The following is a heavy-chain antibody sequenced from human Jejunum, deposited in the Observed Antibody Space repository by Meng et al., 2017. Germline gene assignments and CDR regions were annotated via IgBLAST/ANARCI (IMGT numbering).Heavy chain of an antibody. J-gene: IGHJ4*02. D-gene: IGHD2-15*01. V-gene: IGHV1-69*06. CDR2: IIPLTGTT. Sequence: SVKVSCKASGGTFTTYTYTWIRQAPGQRLEWVGGIIPLTGTTKSTQRVQGRLTITADKTTNTVYMDLTSLRSDDTAVYFCARGAVDFDYWGQGTLVTVSS. CDR1: GGTFTTYT. CDR3: ARGAVDFDY.